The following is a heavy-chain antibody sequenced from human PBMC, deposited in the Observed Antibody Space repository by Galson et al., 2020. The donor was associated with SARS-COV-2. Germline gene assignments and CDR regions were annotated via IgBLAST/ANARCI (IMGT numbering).Heavy chain of an antibody. CDR2: IYYSGST. Sequence: HPGKGLEWIGYIYYSGSTYYNPSLKSRVTISVDTSKNQFSLKLSSVTAADTAVYYCARVCGPRITIFGVVDYYYYMDVWGKGTTVTVSS. J-gene: IGHJ6*03. CDR3: ARVCGPRITIFGVVDYYYYMDV. V-gene: IGHV4-31*02. D-gene: IGHD3-3*01.